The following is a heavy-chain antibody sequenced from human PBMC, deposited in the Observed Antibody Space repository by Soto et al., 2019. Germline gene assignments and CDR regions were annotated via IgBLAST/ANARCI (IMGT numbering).Heavy chain of an antibody. V-gene: IGHV1-18*04. CDR2: ISPYNGTT. D-gene: IGHD1-1*01. J-gene: IGHJ6*02. CDR1: GYTFTTYG. Sequence: ASVKVSCKASGYTFTTYGISWVRQAPGQGLEWMGWISPYNGTTKYAEKFQGEMTMTTDTATSTAYMDLRSLRSDDTAVYYCARDGERDTGLNFYYYLHGMDAWGQGTRVTAP. CDR3: ARDGERDTGLNFYYYLHGMDA.